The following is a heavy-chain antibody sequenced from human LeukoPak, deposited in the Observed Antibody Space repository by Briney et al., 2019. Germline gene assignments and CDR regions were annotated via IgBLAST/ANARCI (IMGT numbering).Heavy chain of an antibody. Sequence: SETLSLTCTVSGGSISTYCWSWIRQPAGKGLEWIGHICTSGSTNYNPSLKSRVTMSVDTSNNEFSLKLNSVTAADTAVYYCARDAGGSYDFDYWGQGTLVTVSS. V-gene: IGHV4-4*07. CDR3: ARDAGGSYDFDY. CDR1: GGSISTYC. D-gene: IGHD1-26*01. J-gene: IGHJ4*02. CDR2: ICTSGST.